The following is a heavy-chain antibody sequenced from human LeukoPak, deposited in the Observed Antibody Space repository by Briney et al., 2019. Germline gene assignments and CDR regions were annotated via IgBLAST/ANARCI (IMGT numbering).Heavy chain of an antibody. CDR1: GGTFSSYA. D-gene: IGHD2-15*01. Sequence: ASVKVSCKTSGGTFSSYAISWVRQAPGQGLEWMGGIIPIFGTANYAQKFQGRVTMTEDTSTDTAYMELSSLRSEDTAVYYCATALPQNYPYCSGGSCYTIWFDPWGQGTLVTVSS. CDR3: ATALPQNYPYCSGGSCYTIWFDP. CDR2: IIPIFGTA. J-gene: IGHJ5*02. V-gene: IGHV1-69*06.